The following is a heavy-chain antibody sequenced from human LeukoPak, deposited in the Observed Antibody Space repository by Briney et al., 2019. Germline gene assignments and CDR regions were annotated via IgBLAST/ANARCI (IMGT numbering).Heavy chain of an antibody. CDR3: AKDTYDFWSDYYGMDV. CDR1: GFTFSSYA. J-gene: IGHJ6*02. V-gene: IGHV3-23*01. Sequence: GGTLRLSCAASGFTFSSYAMSWVRQAPGKGLEWVSSISGSGGSTYSADSVKGRFTISRDNSKNTLYLQMNSLRAEDTAVYYCAKDTYDFWSDYYGMDVWGQGTTVTVSS. CDR2: ISGSGGST. D-gene: IGHD3-3*01.